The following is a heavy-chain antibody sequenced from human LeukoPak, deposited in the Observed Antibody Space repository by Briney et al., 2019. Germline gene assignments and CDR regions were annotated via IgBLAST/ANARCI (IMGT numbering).Heavy chain of an antibody. CDR3: ARASISAAGPGLIDY. CDR2: INPNSGGT. D-gene: IGHD6-13*01. V-gene: IGHV1-2*02. Sequence: ASVKVSCKASGYTFTDYYIHWVRQAPGQGLEWMGWINPNSGGTNYAQKFQGRVTMTRDTSISTAYMELSRLRSDDTAVYYCARASISAAGPGLIDYWGQGTLVTVSS. J-gene: IGHJ4*02. CDR1: GYTFTDYY.